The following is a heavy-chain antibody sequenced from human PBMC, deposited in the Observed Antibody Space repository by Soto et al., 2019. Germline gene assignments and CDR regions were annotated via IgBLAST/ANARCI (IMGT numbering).Heavy chain of an antibody. D-gene: IGHD1-20*01. V-gene: IGHV1-58*02. CDR2: IVVGSGNT. J-gene: IGHJ3*02. CDR3: AAVLYNGNPPIGAFDI. CDR1: GFTFTSSA. Sequence: SVKVSCKASGFTFTSSAMQWVRQARGQRLEWIGWIVVGSGNTNYAQKFQERVTITRDMSTSTAYMELSSLRSEDTAVFYCAAVLYNGNPPIGAFDIWGQGTMVTVSS.